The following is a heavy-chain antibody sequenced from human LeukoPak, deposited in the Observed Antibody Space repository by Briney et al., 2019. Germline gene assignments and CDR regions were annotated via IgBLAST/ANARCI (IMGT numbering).Heavy chain of an antibody. D-gene: IGHD6-6*01. V-gene: IGHV4-4*07. J-gene: IGHJ4*02. CDR3: ARGPGGSSSSDFDY. CDR2: IYTSGST. Sequence: SGTLSLTCTVSDGSINGYYWSWIRQPAGKGLEWIGRIYTSGSTNYNPSLKSRVTISVDTSKNQFSLKLSSVTAADTAVYYCARGPGGSSSSDFDYWGQGTLVTVSS. CDR1: DGSINGYY.